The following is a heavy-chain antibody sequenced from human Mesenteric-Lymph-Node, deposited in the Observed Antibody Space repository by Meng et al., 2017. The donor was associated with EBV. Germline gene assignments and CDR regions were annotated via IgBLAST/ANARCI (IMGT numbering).Heavy chain of an antibody. CDR1: GGSVSSGTYY. CDR2: IYYSGST. J-gene: IGHJ4*02. CDR3: ATGLYGDYALAN. D-gene: IGHD4-17*01. Sequence: GQLQGPGPGLVKPSETLSLTCTVSGGSVSSGTYYWSWIRQPPGKGLEWIGYIYYSGSTNYNPSLKSRVTISVDTSKNQFSLKLSSVTAADTAVYYCATGLYGDYALANWGQGTLVTVSS. V-gene: IGHV4-61*01.